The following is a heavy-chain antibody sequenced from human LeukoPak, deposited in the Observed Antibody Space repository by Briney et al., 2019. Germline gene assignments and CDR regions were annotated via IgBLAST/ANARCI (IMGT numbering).Heavy chain of an antibody. J-gene: IGHJ4*02. CDR1: GFTLSSYA. CDR3: ARGDSDILTGYYGYY. CDR2: ISDTGNT. D-gene: IGHD3-9*01. Sequence: PGGSLRLSCAASGFTLSSYAMSWVRQAPGKGLEWVSAISDTGNTYHADSVKGRFTISRDSSKNTLFLQMNRLRPEDTAVYYCARGDSDILTGYYGYYWGQGTLVTVSS. V-gene: IGHV3-23*01.